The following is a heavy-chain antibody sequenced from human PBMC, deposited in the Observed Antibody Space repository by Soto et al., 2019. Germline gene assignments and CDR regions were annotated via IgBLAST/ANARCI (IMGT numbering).Heavy chain of an antibody. D-gene: IGHD3-9*01. CDR2: IYYSGST. CDR1: GGSISSYY. V-gene: IGHV4-59*08. J-gene: IGHJ5*02. CDR3: ARQNYDILTGYYRDNWFDP. Sequence: SETLSLTCTVSGGSISSYYWSWIRQPPGKGLEWIGYIYYSGSTNYNPSLKSRVTISVDTSKNQFSLKLSSVTAADTAVYYCARQNYDILTGYYRDNWFDPWGQGTLVTVSS.